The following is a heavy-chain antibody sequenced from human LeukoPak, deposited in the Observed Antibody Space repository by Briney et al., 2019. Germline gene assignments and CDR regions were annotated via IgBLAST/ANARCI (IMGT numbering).Heavy chain of an antibody. Sequence: PSETLSLTCTVSGGSISSSSYYWGWIRQPPGKGLEWIGSIYCSGSTYYNPSLKSRVTISVDTSKNQFSLKLSSVTAADTAVYYCARSYNTYYYDSSGYYRLDYWGQGTLVTVSS. CDR3: ARSYNTYYYDSSGYYRLDY. CDR2: IYCSGST. J-gene: IGHJ4*02. CDR1: GGSISSSSYY. D-gene: IGHD3-22*01. V-gene: IGHV4-39*01.